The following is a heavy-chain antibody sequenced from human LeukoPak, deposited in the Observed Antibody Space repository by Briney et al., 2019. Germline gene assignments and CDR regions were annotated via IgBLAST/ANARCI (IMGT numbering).Heavy chain of an antibody. J-gene: IGHJ4*02. D-gene: IGHD3-10*01. CDR2: ISSSMSTR. CDR1: GFTFSSYS. Sequence: GGSLRLSCAASGFTFSSYSMNRVRQAPGKGLEWVSYISSSMSTRYYADSLKDRCTIPRDNAKNSLYLKMHSLRAEDTAVYYCARDRRVVKSGEKDYWGQGTLVTVSS. CDR3: ARDRRVVKSGEKDY. V-gene: IGHV3-48*01.